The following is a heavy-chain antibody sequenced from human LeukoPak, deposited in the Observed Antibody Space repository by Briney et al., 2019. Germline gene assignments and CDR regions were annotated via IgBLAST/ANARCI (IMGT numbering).Heavy chain of an antibody. V-gene: IGHV3-11*01. J-gene: IGHJ2*01. Sequence: PGGSLRLFCAASGFTFSDYHMSWIRQAPGKGLEWVSYISRSGSTIYYADSVKGRFIISRDNARNSLYLQMNSLRAEDTAVYFCARDLANDWYFDLWGRGTLVTVSS. CDR1: GFTFSDYH. CDR3: ARDLANDWYFDL. D-gene: IGHD4/OR15-4a*01. CDR2: ISRSGSTI.